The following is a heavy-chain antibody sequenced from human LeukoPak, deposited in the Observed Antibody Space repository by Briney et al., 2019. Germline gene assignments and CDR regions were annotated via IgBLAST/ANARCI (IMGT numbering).Heavy chain of an antibody. V-gene: IGHV4-61*02. D-gene: IGHD3-10*01. Sequence: SQTLSLTCVSGGSISSGSYYWTWIRQPAGKGLEWIGRINTSGNTNYNPSLKSRVTISVDTSKNQFSLKVTSVTAADTAVYYCASLRFGYYGSDYWGQGTLVTVSS. CDR2: INTSGNT. CDR3: ASLRFGYYGSDY. CDR1: GGSISSGSYY. J-gene: IGHJ4*02.